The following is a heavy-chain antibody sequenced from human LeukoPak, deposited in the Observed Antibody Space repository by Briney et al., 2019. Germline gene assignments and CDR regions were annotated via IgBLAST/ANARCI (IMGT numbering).Heavy chain of an antibody. J-gene: IGHJ4*02. CDR1: GDSIINYY. D-gene: IGHD3-22*01. Sequence: SETLSLTCTVSGDSIINYYWSWIRQPAGKGLEWIGRINTSGSTNYNPSLKSRVTMSVDTSRDQFSLKLSSVTAADTAVYYCAGDPYYDSANLFYWGQGALVTVSS. CDR2: INTSGST. CDR3: AGDPYYDSANLFY. V-gene: IGHV4-4*07.